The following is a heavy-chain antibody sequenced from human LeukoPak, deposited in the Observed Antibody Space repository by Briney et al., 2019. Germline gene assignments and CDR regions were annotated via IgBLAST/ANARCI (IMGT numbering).Heavy chain of an antibody. V-gene: IGHV4-30-2*01. CDR2: IYHSGST. J-gene: IGHJ6*03. CDR3: ARVYDIPGWHYMDV. CDR1: GGSISSGGYY. D-gene: IGHD3-9*01. Sequence: SETLSLTCTVSGGSISSGGYYWSWIRQPPGKGLEWIGYIYHSGSTYYNPSLESRVTISVDRSKNQFSLKLSSVTAADTAVYYCARVYDIPGWHYMDVWGKGTTVTVSS.